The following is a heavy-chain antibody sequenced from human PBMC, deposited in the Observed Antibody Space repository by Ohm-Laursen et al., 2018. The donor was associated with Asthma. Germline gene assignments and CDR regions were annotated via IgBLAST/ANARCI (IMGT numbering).Heavy chain of an antibody. Sequence: SLSLTCTVSGGSISSGHYYWTWIRQHPGKGLEWIGNIHYSGSTIYNPSLESRLTISVDTSKNQFSLKLTSVTAADTAVYYCARGRMATVFDYWVQGTLVTVSS. V-gene: IGHV4-31*03. D-gene: IGHD5-24*01. CDR2: IHYSGST. J-gene: IGHJ4*02. CDR3: ARGRMATVFDY. CDR1: GGSISSGHYY.